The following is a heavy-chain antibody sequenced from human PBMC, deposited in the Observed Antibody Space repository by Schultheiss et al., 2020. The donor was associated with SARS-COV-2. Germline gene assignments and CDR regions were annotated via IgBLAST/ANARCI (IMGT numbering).Heavy chain of an antibody. CDR1: GFTFSSYW. CDR2: ISSNGGST. D-gene: IGHD2-15*01. CDR3: ARAPGYCSGGSCYPYGMDV. J-gene: IGHJ6*02. V-gene: IGHV3-64*04. Sequence: GESLKISCAASGFTFSSYWMHWVRQAPGKGLEYVSAISSNGGSTYYADSVKGRFTISRDNSKNTLYLQMNSLRAEDTAVYYCARAPGYCSGGSCYPYGMDVWGQGTTVTVSS.